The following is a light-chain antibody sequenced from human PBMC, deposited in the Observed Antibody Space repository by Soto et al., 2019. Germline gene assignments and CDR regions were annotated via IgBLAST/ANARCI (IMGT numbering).Light chain of an antibody. J-gene: IGKJ4*01. CDR3: KQYGSSHT. Sequence: EIVLTQSPGTLSLSPGERATLSCRASQSVTSSYLAWYQQKPGQAPRLLIYGASSRATGIQDRFSGSGSGTDFTLTISRLEPEDFAVYYCKQYGSSHTFGGGTKVEIK. CDR1: QSVTSSY. CDR2: GAS. V-gene: IGKV3-20*01.